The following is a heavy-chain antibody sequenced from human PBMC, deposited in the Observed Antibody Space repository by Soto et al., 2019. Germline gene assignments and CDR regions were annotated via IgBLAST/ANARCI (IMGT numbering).Heavy chain of an antibody. CDR3: ANLIAAAGNYYYYGMDV. V-gene: IGHV4-30-4*01. D-gene: IGHD6-13*01. CDR2: IYYSGST. CDR1: GGSISSGDYY. Sequence: SETLSLTCTVSGGSISSGDYYWSWIRQPPGKGLEWIGYIYYSGSTYYNPSLKSRVTISVDTSKNQFSLKLSSVTAADTAVYYCANLIAAAGNYYYYGMDVWGQGTTVTSP. J-gene: IGHJ6*02.